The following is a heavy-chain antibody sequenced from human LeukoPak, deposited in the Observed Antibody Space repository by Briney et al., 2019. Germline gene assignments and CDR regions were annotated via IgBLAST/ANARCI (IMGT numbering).Heavy chain of an antibody. D-gene: IGHD6-19*01. CDR2: ISPSSSSI. CDR3: ARAPPYSSGWFGIDY. Sequence: GGSLRLSCAASGFTFSSYTMNWVRQAPGKGLEWVTYISPSSSSIKSADSVKGRFTISRDNAKNSLYLQMNSLRAEDTAVYYCARAPPYSSGWFGIDYWGQGTLVSVSS. J-gene: IGHJ4*02. CDR1: GFTFSSYT. V-gene: IGHV3-48*01.